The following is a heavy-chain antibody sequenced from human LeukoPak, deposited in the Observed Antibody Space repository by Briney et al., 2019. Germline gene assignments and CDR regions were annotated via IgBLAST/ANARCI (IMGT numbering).Heavy chain of an antibody. CDR3: ARHFYGPSYYYGMDV. CDR1: GFTFTKYC. V-gene: IGHV3-7*05. CDR2: IKQDGSEK. Sequence: GGSLRLSCAASGFTFTKYCMSWVRQAPGKGLEWVANIKQDGSEKYYVDSVKGRFTISRDYAKNSLYLHMNSLRAADTAVYYCARHFYGPSYYYGMDVWGQGTTVTVSS. J-gene: IGHJ6*02. D-gene: IGHD2/OR15-2a*01.